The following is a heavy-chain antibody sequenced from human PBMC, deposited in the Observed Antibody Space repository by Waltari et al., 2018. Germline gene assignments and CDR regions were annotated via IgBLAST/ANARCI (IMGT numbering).Heavy chain of an antibody. V-gene: IGHV1-69*01. CDR1: GSTFSSYP. D-gene: IGHD4-4*01. Sequence: QVQLVQSGAEVKKPGSSVKVSCKASGSTFSSYPISWVRQAPGQGLEWMGGIIPIFDTTNYAQKFQGRVTITADESTTTAYMELSSLRSEDTAVYYCARGSRDDYNFDALDIWGQGTMVTVSS. J-gene: IGHJ3*02. CDR2: IIPIFDTT. CDR3: ARGSRDDYNFDALDI.